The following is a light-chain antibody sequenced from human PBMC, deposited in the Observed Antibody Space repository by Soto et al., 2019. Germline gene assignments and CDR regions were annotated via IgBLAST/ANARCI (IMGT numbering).Light chain of an antibody. CDR2: DAD. Sequence: EIVLTQSPATLSLSPGERATLSCRASQSVSSYLAWYQQKPCQAPRLLIYDADNRPTGIPARFSGSGSVTDFTLTISSLEPEDFEVYYCHQRRNWPPITFGQGTRLEIK. CDR1: QSVSSY. J-gene: IGKJ5*01. CDR3: HQRRNWPPIT. V-gene: IGKV3-11*01.